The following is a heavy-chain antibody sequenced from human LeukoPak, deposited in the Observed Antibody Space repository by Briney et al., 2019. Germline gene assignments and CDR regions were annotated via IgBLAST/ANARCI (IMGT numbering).Heavy chain of an antibody. CDR3: ATGLCGGSCYLVDY. D-gene: IGHD2-15*01. CDR1: GFTFSSYP. Sequence: PGRSLRLSCAASGFTFSSYPIHWVRQAPGKGLEWVAIISYDGSSKFYADPVKGRFTISRDNSKNTVYLQLDSLRAEDTAVYYCATGLCGGSCYLVDYWGQGTLVTVSS. CDR2: ISYDGSSK. J-gene: IGHJ4*02. V-gene: IGHV3-30*04.